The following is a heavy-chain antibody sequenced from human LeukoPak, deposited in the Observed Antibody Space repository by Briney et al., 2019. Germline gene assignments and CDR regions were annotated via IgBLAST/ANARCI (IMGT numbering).Heavy chain of an antibody. D-gene: IGHD4-17*01. V-gene: IGHV4-30-2*01. J-gene: IGHJ5*02. CDR1: GGSISSGGYS. CDR2: ISHSGST. CDR3: ARGRDYGDYARFDP. Sequence: PSETLSLTCAVSGGSISSGGYSWSWIRQPPGKGLEWIGYISHSGSTYYNPSLKSRVTISVDRSKNQFSLELSSVTAADTAMYYCARGRDYGDYARFDPWGQGTLVTVSS.